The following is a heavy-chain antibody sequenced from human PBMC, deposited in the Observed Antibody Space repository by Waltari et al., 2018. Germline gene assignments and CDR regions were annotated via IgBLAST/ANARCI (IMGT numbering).Heavy chain of an antibody. V-gene: IGHV3-30*02. CDR2: IRYDGSKK. CDR1: GFTFSSSG. Sequence: QVQLVESGGGVVQPGGSLRLSCAASGFTFSSSGMHWVRQAPGKGLEWVELIRYDGSKKYDADSVKCRFTISRDNSKNTLYLQMNSLRAEDTAVYYCAKDQEVRYFDWAFDAFDIWGQGTMVTVSS. CDR3: AKDQEVRYFDWAFDAFDI. D-gene: IGHD3-9*01. J-gene: IGHJ3*02.